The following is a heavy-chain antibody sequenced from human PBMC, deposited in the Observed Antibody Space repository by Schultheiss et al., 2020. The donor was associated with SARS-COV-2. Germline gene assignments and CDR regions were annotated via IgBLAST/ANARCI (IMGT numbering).Heavy chain of an antibody. V-gene: IGHV3-33*08. Sequence: GGSLRLSCAASGFTFSSYEMNWVRQAPGKGLEWVANIWYDGSNKYYADSVKGRFTISRDNAKNSLYLQMNSLRDEDTAVYYCARDDPKYSSTWKNWFDPWGQGTLVTVSS. J-gene: IGHJ5*02. CDR3: ARDDPKYSSTWKNWFDP. CDR2: IWYDGSNK. D-gene: IGHD6-13*01. CDR1: GFTFSSYE.